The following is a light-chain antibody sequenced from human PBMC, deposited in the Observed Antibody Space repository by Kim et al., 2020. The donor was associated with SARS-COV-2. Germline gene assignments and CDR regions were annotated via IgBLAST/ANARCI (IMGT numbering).Light chain of an antibody. CDR3: QSADGSGTYV. CDR2: KDN. V-gene: IGLV3-25*03. CDR1: TLPEKQ. J-gene: IGLJ1*01. Sequence: SPGQTARITCSGDTLPEKQPYGYQQKSGQAPLLVIYKDNERPSGIPGRFSGSSSGTTVTLTISGVQAEDDADYYCQSADGSGTYVFGTGTKVTVL.